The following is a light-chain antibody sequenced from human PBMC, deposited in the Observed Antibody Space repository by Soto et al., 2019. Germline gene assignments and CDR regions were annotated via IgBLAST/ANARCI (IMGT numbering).Light chain of an antibody. CDR2: DAS. CDR1: KSISSW. Sequence: DIQMTQSPSTLSASVGDRVTITCWASKSISSWLAWYQQKPGKAPKLLIYDASSLESGVPSRFSGSGSGTEFTLTISSLQPDDFATYYCQQYNSYSPTFGQGTKLEIK. V-gene: IGKV1-5*01. J-gene: IGKJ2*01. CDR3: QQYNSYSPT.